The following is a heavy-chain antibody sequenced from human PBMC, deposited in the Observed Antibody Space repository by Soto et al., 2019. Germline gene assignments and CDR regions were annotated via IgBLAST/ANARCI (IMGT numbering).Heavy chain of an antibody. D-gene: IGHD3-22*01. CDR3: STRAYDTNGYYRFDP. CDR2: INHSGRV. Sequence: SETLSLTCAVYGGSSSGHSWTWIRKSPGKGLEWIGDINHSGRVNYSPSLKSRVTISLDTSKNQFSLTLSAVTAADTAMYYCSTRAYDTNGYYRFDPWGQGTLVTVSS. V-gene: IGHV4-34*01. J-gene: IGHJ5*01. CDR1: GGSSSGHS.